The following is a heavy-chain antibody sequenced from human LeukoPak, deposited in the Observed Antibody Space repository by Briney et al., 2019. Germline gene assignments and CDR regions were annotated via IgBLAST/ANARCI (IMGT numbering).Heavy chain of an antibody. Sequence: TGGSLRLSCAASGFTFSSYGMHWVRQAPGKGLEWVAVISYDGSNKYYADSVKGRFTISRDNSKNTLYLQMNSLRAEDTAVYYCAKELAAAGTYYYYGMDVWGQGTTVTVSS. D-gene: IGHD6-13*01. V-gene: IGHV3-30*18. J-gene: IGHJ6*02. CDR2: ISYDGSNK. CDR3: AKELAAAGTYYYYGMDV. CDR1: GFTFSSYG.